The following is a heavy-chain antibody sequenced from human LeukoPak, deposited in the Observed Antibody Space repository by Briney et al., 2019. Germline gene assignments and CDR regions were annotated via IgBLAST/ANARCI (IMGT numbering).Heavy chain of an antibody. CDR1: GFTFSSYA. V-gene: IGHV4-31*02. CDR3: ARDRTYYLDY. CDR2: IYYSGST. J-gene: IGHJ4*02. Sequence: LRLSCAASGFTFSSYAMSWVRQAPGKGLEWIGYIYYSGSTYYNPSFKSRVTISVDTSKNQFSLKLSSVTAADTAVYYCARDRTYYLDYWGQGTLVTVSS.